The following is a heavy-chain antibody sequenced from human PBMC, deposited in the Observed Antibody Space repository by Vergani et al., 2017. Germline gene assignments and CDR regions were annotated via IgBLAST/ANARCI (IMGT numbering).Heavy chain of an antibody. V-gene: IGHV3-30-3*01. D-gene: IGHD3-10*01. CDR1: GFTFSSYA. J-gene: IGHJ4*02. CDR2: ISDAGSNK. Sequence: QVQLVESGGGVVQPGRSLRLSCAASGFTFSSYAMHWVRQGPGKGLEGVAVISDAGSNKYYADSVQGRFTISRINSKNTLYLQMNSLRAEDTAVYYCARDRGSGQLENFDYWGQGTLVTVSA. CDR3: ARDRGSGQLENFDY.